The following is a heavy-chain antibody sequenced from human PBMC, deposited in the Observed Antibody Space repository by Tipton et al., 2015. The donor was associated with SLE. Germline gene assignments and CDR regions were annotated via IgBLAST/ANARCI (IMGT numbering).Heavy chain of an antibody. CDR2: ISYDGSDK. CDR1: GFTFSTYV. Sequence: SLRLSCAASGFTFSTYVMHWVRQAPGKGLEWVALISYDGSDKYYADSVKGRFTISRDNSKNTLYLQMNSLRAEDTAVYYCARGRSMIRGAFDIWGQGTMVTVSS. V-gene: IGHV3-30*04. CDR3: ARGRSMIRGAFDI. J-gene: IGHJ3*02. D-gene: IGHD3-10*01.